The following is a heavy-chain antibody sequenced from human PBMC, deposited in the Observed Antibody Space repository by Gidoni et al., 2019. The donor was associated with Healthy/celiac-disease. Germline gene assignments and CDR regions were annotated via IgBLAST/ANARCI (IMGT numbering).Heavy chain of an antibody. V-gene: IGHV1-8*01. CDR3: ARDLEVVPAAIPGSGGYYYYGMDV. CDR1: GYTFTSYD. CDR2: MNPNSGNT. J-gene: IGHJ6*02. D-gene: IGHD2-2*02. Sequence: QVQLVQSGAEVKKPGASVKVSCKASGYTFTSYDINWVRQATGQGLEWMGWMNPNSGNTGYAQKFQGRVTMTRNTSISTAYMELSSLRSEDTAVYYCARDLEVVPAAIPGSGGYYYYGMDVWGQGTTVTVSS.